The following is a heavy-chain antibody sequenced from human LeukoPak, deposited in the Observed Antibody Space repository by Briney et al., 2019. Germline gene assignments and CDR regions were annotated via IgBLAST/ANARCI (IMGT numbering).Heavy chain of an antibody. D-gene: IGHD1-14*01. CDR2: ISVSGGST. CDR1: GFTFSNYA. J-gene: IGHJ4*02. Sequence: GGSLGLSCAASGFTFSNYAMSWVRQAPGKGLEWVSVISVSGGSTYYADSVKGRFTISRDNSKSTLYLQMNSLRAEDTAVYYCAKARDEGILGTTFGYWGQGTLVTVSS. CDR3: AKARDEGILGTTFGY. V-gene: IGHV3-23*01.